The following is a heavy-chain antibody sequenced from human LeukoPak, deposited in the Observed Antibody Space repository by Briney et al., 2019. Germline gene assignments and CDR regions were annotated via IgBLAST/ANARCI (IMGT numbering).Heavy chain of an antibody. CDR3: ARGSSTSAEFGMDV. V-gene: IGHV4-31*03. J-gene: IGHJ6*02. Sequence: LSQTLSLTCTVSGGSISSGGYYWSWIRQHPGKGLEWIGYIYYSGSTYYNPSLKSRVTISVDTSKNQFSLKLSSVTAADTAVYYCARGSSTSAEFGMDVRGQGTTVTVSS. CDR1: GGSISSGGYY. D-gene: IGHD2-2*01. CDR2: IYYSGST.